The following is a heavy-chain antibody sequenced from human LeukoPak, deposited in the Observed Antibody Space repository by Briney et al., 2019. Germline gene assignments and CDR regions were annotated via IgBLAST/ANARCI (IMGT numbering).Heavy chain of an antibody. J-gene: IGHJ4*02. D-gene: IGHD1-1*01. Sequence: SETLSLTCAVYGGSFSGYYWSWIRQPPGKGLEWIGEINHSGSTNYNPSLKSRVTISVDTPKNQFSLKLSSVTAADTAVYYCARVTSTTGTDWGQGTLVTVSS. CDR1: GGSFSGYY. V-gene: IGHV4-34*01. CDR2: INHSGST. CDR3: ARVTSTTGTD.